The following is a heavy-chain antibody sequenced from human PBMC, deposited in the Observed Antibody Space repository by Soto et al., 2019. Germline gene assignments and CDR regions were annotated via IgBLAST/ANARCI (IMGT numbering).Heavy chain of an antibody. CDR3: ALLRRGSTTNYFDY. D-gene: IGHD3-10*01. CDR2: IIPIFGTA. J-gene: IGHJ4*02. V-gene: IGHV1-69*01. CDR1: GGTFSSYA. Sequence: QVQLVQSGAEVKNPESSVKVSCNASGGTFSSYAISWVRQSPGQGLEGMGGIIPIFGTANYAQKFQGRVTIPADESTSPAYMELSSLRSEDTAVYYCALLRRGSTTNYFDYWGQGSLVTVSS.